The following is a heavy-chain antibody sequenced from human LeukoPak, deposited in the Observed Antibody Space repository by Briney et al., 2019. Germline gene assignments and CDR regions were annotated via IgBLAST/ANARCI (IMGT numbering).Heavy chain of an antibody. J-gene: IGHJ6*02. CDR1: GFTFSSHW. D-gene: IGHD1-1*01. Sequence: PGGSLRLSCAASGFTFSSHWMHWVRQAPGKGLVWVSRINNDGSSASYVDSVKGRFTISRDNAKNTLFLQMNSLRAEDTAVYYCARRGTGHGMDVWGQGTTVTVSS. CDR2: INNDGSSA. V-gene: IGHV3-74*01. CDR3: ARRGTGHGMDV.